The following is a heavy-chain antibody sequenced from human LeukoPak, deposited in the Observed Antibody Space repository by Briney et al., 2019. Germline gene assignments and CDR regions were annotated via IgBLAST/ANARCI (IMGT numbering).Heavy chain of an antibody. V-gene: IGHV1-8*01. CDR1: GYTFTSNN. D-gene: IGHD6-19*01. J-gene: IGHJ4*02. CDR2: MDPNSADT. Sequence: ASVKVSCKASGYTFTSNNINWVRQAPGQGLEWMGWMDPNSADTAYAQKFQGRVAMTRDTPISTAYMELSSLRSEDTAVYYCARADTSGWFVDYWGQGTLVTVSS. CDR3: ARADTSGWFVDY.